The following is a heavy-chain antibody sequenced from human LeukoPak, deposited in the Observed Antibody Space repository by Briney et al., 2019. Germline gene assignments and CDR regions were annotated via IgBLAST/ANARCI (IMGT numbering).Heavy chain of an antibody. V-gene: IGHV6-1*01. D-gene: IGHD3-9*01. CDR2: TYYTSKWYS. CDR3: TRVVEYYDILTGSPKGDNYFDS. J-gene: IGHJ4*02. Sequence: SQTLSLICAISGDRVSSNRAAWNWIMQSPSTLLDRLGRTYYTSKWYSDYAVSVKARITIIPDTSKNHFSLHLDSVTPEDTAVYFCTRVVEYYDILTGSPKGDNYFDSWGQGTLVTVSS. CDR1: GDRVSSNRAA.